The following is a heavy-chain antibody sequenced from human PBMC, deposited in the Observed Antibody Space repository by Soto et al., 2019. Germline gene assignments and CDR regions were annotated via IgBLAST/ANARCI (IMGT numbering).Heavy chain of an antibody. J-gene: IGHJ5*02. Sequence: SVKVSCKASGGTFSSYTISWVRQAPGQGLEWMGRIIPILGIANYAQKFQGRVTITADKSTSAAYMELSSLRSEDTAVYYCAPGTVPPDRFDPWGQGTLVTVSS. D-gene: IGHD4-17*01. V-gene: IGHV1-69*02. CDR3: APGTVPPDRFDP. CDR2: IIPILGIA. CDR1: GGTFSSYT.